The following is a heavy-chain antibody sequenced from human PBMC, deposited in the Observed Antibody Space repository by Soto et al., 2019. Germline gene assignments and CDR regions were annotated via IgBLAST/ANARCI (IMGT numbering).Heavy chain of an antibody. J-gene: IGHJ5*02. Sequence: SETLSLTCSVSADSFSKYYWTWIRQPPGEGLEWIGYIYFNGNTNYNPSLKGRVTISIDTSKNQFSLNLSSVTAADTAVYYCASVTFGGVVLASWGQGTLVTVSS. D-gene: IGHD3-16*01. V-gene: IGHV4-59*01. CDR1: ADSFSKYY. CDR3: ASVTFGGVVLAS. CDR2: IYFNGNT.